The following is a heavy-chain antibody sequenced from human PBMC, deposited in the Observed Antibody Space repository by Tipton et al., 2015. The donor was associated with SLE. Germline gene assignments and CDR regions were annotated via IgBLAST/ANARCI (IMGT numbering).Heavy chain of an antibody. Sequence: LRLSCAVYGGSFSGYYWSWIRQPPGKGLEWIGEINHSGSTNYNPSLKSRVTISVDTSKNQFSLKLRSVTAADTAVYYCARELRAGYFDYWGQGTLVTVSS. CDR2: INHSGST. CDR3: ARELRAGYFDY. J-gene: IGHJ4*02. CDR1: GGSFSGYY. D-gene: IGHD3-10*01. V-gene: IGHV4-34*01.